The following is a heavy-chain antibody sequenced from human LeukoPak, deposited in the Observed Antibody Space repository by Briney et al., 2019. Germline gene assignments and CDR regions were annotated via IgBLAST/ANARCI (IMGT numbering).Heavy chain of an antibody. CDR1: GFTFSSYG. D-gene: IGHD6-19*01. J-gene: IGHJ4*02. V-gene: IGHV3-30*02. CDR3: AKEEPGYSSGWYPAFDY. Sequence: GGSLRLSCAASGFTFSSYGMHWVRQAPGKGLEWVAFIRYDGSNKYYADSVKGRFTISRDNSKNTLYLQMNSLRAEDTAVYYCAKEEPGYSSGWYPAFDYWGQETLVTVSS. CDR2: IRYDGSNK.